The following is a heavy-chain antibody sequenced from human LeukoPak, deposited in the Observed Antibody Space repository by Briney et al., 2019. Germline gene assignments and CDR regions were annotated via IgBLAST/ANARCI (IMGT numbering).Heavy chain of an antibody. CDR2: IYPKSRDT. Sequence: ASVKVSCKASGYTFTDYYMHWVRQAPGQGLEWMGYIYPKSRDTNYEQNFQGRVTMTSDTSMSTVYMELTGLRSDDTAVYYCARDEAGDGTNVLDVWGEGTMLTVS. CDR3: ARDEAGDGTNVLDV. J-gene: IGHJ3*01. D-gene: IGHD2-8*01. V-gene: IGHV1-2*02. CDR1: GYTFTDYY.